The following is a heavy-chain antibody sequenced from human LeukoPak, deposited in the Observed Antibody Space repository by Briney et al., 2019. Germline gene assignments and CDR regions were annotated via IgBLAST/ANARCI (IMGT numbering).Heavy chain of an antibody. D-gene: IGHD3-22*01. CDR1: GYTFSSYG. CDR2: ISGYNGKT. J-gene: IGHJ4*02. Sequence: ASVKVSCKASGYTFSSYGISWVRQAPGQGLEWMGWISGYNGKTHYAQKVQGRVTMTTDTSTTTAYMELRSLRSDDTAVYYCARDYDSSVKDYWGQGTLVTVSS. V-gene: IGHV1-18*01. CDR3: ARDYDSSVKDY.